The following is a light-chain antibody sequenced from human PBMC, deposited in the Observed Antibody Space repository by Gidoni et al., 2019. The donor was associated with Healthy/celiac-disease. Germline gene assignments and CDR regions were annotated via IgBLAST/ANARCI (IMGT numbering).Light chain of an antibody. CDR3: QQYNSYT. Sequence: DIQLTQSPSTLSASVGDRVTITCRASQSISSWLAWYQQTPGKAPKLLIYKASSLESGVPSRFSGSGSGTEFTLTISSLQPDDFATYYCQQYNSYTFGQGTKLEIK. CDR1: QSISSW. J-gene: IGKJ2*01. CDR2: KAS. V-gene: IGKV1-5*03.